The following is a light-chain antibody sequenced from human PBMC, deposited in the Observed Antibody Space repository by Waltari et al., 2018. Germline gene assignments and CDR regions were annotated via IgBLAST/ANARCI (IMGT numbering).Light chain of an antibody. CDR2: ASS. J-gene: IGKJ1*01. V-gene: IGKV3-20*01. Sequence: EIVLTQSPGTLSMSPGEGATLSCRASQSVSSTYIAWYQQRPGQAPRLLIYASSSRAPGIPDRFSGSGSATDFTLTISRLGPEDFAVYYCQQYDGSPHTFGQGTKVEMK. CDR1: QSVSSTY. CDR3: QQYDGSPHT.